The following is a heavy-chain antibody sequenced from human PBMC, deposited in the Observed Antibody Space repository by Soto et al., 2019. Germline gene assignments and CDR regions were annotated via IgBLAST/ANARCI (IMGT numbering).Heavy chain of an antibody. CDR3: ARSFGYVDSSDYYCFDY. J-gene: IGHJ4*01. CDR1: GYSVTRYW. CDR2: IYPSDSDT. Sequence: PGESLKISCEGSGYSVTRYWIGWVRQMPGKGLEWMGIIYPSDSDTGDSPSFQGQVTISADKSISTAYLQWRSLKASDTAMYYCARSFGYVDSSDYYCFDYWRRGSLVTVAS. V-gene: IGHV5-51*01. D-gene: IGHD3-22*01.